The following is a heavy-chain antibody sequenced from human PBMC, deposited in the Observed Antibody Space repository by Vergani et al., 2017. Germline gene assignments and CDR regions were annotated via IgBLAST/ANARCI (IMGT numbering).Heavy chain of an antibody. V-gene: IGHV3-53*01. CDR1: GFTVSSNY. CDR2: IYSGGST. D-gene: IGHD1-26*01. J-gene: IGHJ4*02. Sequence: EVQLVESGGGLIQPGGSLRLSCAASGFTVSSNYMSWVRQAPGKGLEWVSVIYSGGSTDYADSVKGRFTISRDNSKTTLYLQLNSLRAEDTAVYYCARAGGSYYADFYFDYWGQGTLVTVSS. CDR3: ARAGGSYYADFYFDY.